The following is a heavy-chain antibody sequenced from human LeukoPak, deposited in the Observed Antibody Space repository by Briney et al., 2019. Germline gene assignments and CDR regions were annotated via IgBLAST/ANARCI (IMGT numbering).Heavy chain of an antibody. D-gene: IGHD3-10*01. CDR3: VSLYRSYFNY. V-gene: IGHV5-51*01. Sequence: GESLKTSCKGSGYTFSNSCYGWWRQLPGKGLEWMVIIYPSDSDTRYSPSFQGQVTISTDKSISNAYLQWSSLKASDTAIYYCVSLYRSYFNYWGQGTLVTVSS. CDR2: IYPSDSDT. J-gene: IGHJ4*02. CDR1: GYTFSNSC.